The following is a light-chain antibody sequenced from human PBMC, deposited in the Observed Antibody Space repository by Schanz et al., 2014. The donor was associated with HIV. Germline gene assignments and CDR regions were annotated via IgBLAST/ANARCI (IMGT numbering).Light chain of an antibody. Sequence: EILMTQSPATLSVSPGERATLSCRASQSLTNNYIAWYQQKPGQAPRLLIYGASTRATGIPARFSGSGSGTEFTLTISSLQSEDFATYYCQQSHSTTWTFGQGTKVEIK. CDR3: QQSHSTTWT. J-gene: IGKJ1*01. V-gene: IGKV3-15*01. CDR2: GAS. CDR1: QSLTNN.